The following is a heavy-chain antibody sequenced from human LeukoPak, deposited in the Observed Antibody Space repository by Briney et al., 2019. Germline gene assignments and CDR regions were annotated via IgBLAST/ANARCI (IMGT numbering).Heavy chain of an antibody. CDR1: GGSINIINYY. CDR2: IYYSGPT. CDR3: ARGTVGYCSGGSCQGWFDP. D-gene: IGHD2-15*01. V-gene: IGHV4-39*07. J-gene: IGHJ5*02. Sequence: SETLSLTCTVSGGSINIINYYWGWIRQPPGKGLEWIGNIYYSGPTYYNPSLKSRVTISIDTSKNQFSLKLSSVTAADTAVYYCARGTVGYCSGGSCQGWFDPWGQGTLVTVSS.